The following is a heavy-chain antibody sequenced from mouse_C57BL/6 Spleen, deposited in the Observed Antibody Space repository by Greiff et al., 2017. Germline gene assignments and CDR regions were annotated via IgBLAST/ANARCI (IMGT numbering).Heavy chain of an antibody. Sequence: HVQLQQPGAELVMPGASVKLSCKASGYTFTSYWMHWVKQRPGQGLEWIGEIDPSDSYTNYNQKFKGKSTLTVDKSSSTAYMQLSSLTSEDSAVYYCARKGLGRGFDYWGQGTTLTVSS. V-gene: IGHV1-69*01. D-gene: IGHD4-1*01. J-gene: IGHJ2*01. CDR2: IDPSDSYT. CDR3: ARKGLGRGFDY. CDR1: GYTFTSYW.